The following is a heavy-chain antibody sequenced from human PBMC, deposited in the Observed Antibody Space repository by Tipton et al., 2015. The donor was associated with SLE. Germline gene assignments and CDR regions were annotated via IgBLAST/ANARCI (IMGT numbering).Heavy chain of an antibody. J-gene: IGHJ6*03. CDR1: GFTFSSYA. D-gene: IGHD3-3*01. V-gene: IGHV3-23*03. Sequence: SPRLSCAASGFTFSSYAMSWVRQAPGKGLEWVSVIYSGGSSTYYADSVKGRFTISRDNSKNTLYLQMNSLRAEDTAVYYCAKVGSDYDFWSGYTDYYYMDVWGKGTTVTVSS. CDR2: IYSGGSST. CDR3: AKVGSDYDFWSGYTDYYYMDV.